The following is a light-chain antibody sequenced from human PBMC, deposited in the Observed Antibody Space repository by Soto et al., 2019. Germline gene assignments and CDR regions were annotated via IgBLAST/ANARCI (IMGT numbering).Light chain of an antibody. CDR2: AAS. J-gene: IGKJ1*01. CDR1: QSIRSHY. V-gene: IGKV3-20*01. Sequence: EIVLTQSPGTLSLSPGERATLSCRASQSIRSHYVAWYQQKPGQAPRLLIYAASSRPTGVPDRFSGAESGTDFTFSISSMEPEDFAVYYCQVYGSSVTVGQGTKVDIK. CDR3: QVYGSSVT.